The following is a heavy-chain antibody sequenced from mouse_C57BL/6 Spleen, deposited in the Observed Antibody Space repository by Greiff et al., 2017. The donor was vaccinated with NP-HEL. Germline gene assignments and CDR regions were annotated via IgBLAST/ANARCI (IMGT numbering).Heavy chain of an antibody. D-gene: IGHD1-1*01. J-gene: IGHJ4*01. CDR1: GYAFSSSW. V-gene: IGHV1-82*01. Sequence: VQLQQSGPELVKPGASVKISCKASGYAFSSSWMNWVKQRPGKGLEWIGRIYPGDGDTNYNGKFKGKATLTADKSSSTAYMQLSSLTSEDSAVYFWARGYYGSSYEDYAMDYWGQGTSVTVSS. CDR2: IYPGDGDT. CDR3: ARGYYGSSYEDYAMDY.